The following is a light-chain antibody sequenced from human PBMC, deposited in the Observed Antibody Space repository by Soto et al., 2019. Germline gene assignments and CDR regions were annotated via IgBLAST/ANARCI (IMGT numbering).Light chain of an antibody. Sequence: IVLTQSPGTLSLSPGERATLSCRASQSVSRNYLGWYQQKPGQAPRLLIYGASSRATGIPDRFSGSGSGTDFTLTISRLEPEDFAVYYGQQYISSPRTFGQGTRLEIK. CDR2: GAS. CDR3: QQYISSPRT. J-gene: IGKJ2*01. V-gene: IGKV3-20*01. CDR1: QSVSRNY.